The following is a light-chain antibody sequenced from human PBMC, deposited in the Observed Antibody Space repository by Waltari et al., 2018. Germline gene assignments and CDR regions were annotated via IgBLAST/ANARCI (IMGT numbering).Light chain of an antibody. CDR2: GTS. V-gene: IGKV3-20*01. CDR3: QQYCSSPYT. Sequence: EIVLTQSPGTLSLSPGGRATFSCRASQSVSGSYLAWYQQKPGQAPRLLIYGTSSRATVIPDRFSGSGSATDFTLTISKLGPETFAVYYCQQYCSSPYTFGQWTKLEIK. J-gene: IGKJ2*01. CDR1: QSVSGSY.